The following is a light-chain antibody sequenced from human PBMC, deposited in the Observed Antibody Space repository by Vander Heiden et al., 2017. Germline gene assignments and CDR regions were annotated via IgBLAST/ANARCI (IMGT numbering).Light chain of an antibody. V-gene: IGLV1-47*01. J-gene: IGLJ3*02. Sequence: QSVLTQPPSASGTPGQRVTISCAGSSSNIGNHYVYWYQQLPGTAPKLLINRNNQRPSGVPDRFSGSLAISGRRSEDEADYFCAAWDDSLSGGVFGGGTKLTVL. CDR1: SSNIGNHY. CDR2: RNN. CDR3: AAWDDSLSGGV.